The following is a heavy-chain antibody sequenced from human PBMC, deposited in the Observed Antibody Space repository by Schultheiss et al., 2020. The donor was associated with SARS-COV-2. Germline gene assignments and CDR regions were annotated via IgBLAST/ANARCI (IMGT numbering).Heavy chain of an antibody. CDR2: ISGSGGST. V-gene: IGHV3-23*01. CDR3: AKDRTEMATIT. Sequence: GGSLRLSCAASGFTVSSNYMSWVRQAPGKGLEWVSVISGSGGSTYYADSVKGRFTISRDNSKNTLYLQMNSLRAEDTAVYYCAKDRTEMATITWGQGTLVTVSS. CDR1: GFTVSSNY. J-gene: IGHJ5*02. D-gene: IGHD5-24*01.